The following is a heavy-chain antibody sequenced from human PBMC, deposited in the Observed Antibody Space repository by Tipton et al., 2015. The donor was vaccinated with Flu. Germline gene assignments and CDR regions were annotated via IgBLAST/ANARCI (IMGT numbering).Heavy chain of an antibody. Sequence: VQSGGSLRVSCAASGFTFSYYEMNWVRQAPGKGLEWVAYISSSGKTIYYADSVKGRFSISRDNAKNSLYLQMNSLRVEDTGVYYCARDHPEYVDNPQWYFGLWGRGPLVAVSS. CDR1: GFTFSYYE. V-gene: IGHV3-48*03. J-gene: IGHJ2*01. D-gene: IGHD2/OR15-2a*01. CDR2: ISSSGKTI. CDR3: ARDHPEYVDNPQWYFGL.